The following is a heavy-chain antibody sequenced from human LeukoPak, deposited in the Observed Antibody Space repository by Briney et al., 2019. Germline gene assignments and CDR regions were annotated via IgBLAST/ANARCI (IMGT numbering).Heavy chain of an antibody. Sequence: VGSLRLSCAASGFTFSSCSMNWVRQAPGKGLKWVSSISSSSSYIYYADSVKGRFTISRDNAKNSLYLQMNSLRAEDTAVYYCARDARAAAGTFPLDYWGQGTLVTVSS. CDR2: ISSSSSYI. J-gene: IGHJ4*02. V-gene: IGHV3-21*01. CDR3: ARDARAAAGTFPLDY. D-gene: IGHD6-13*01. CDR1: GFTFSSCS.